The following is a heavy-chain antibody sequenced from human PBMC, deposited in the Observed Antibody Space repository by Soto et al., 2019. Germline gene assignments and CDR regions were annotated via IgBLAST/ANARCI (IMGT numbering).Heavy chain of an antibody. CDR1: GYTFTSYG. V-gene: IGHV1-69*04. Sequence: ASVKVSCKASGYTFTSYGISWVRQAPGQGLEWMGRIIPILGIANYAQKFQGRVTITADKSTSTAYMELSSLRSEDTAVYYCARLLVLDYYYGMDVWGQGTTVTVSS. CDR3: ARLLVLDYYYGMDV. CDR2: IIPILGIA. J-gene: IGHJ6*02. D-gene: IGHD6-13*01.